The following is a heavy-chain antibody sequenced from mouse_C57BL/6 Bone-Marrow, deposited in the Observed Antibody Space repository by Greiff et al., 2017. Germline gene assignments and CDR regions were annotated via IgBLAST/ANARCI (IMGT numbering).Heavy chain of an antibody. D-gene: IGHD1-1*01. J-gene: IGHJ2*01. CDR3: ARDQGSSLFDY. CDR2: ISYDGSN. V-gene: IGHV3-6*01. Sequence: EVKLVESGPGLVKPSQSLSLTCSVTGYSITSGYYWNWIRQFPGNKLEWMGYISYDGSNNYNPSLKNRISITRDTSKNQFFLKLNSVTTEDTATYYCARDQGSSLFDYWGQGTTLTVSS. CDR1: GYSITSGYY.